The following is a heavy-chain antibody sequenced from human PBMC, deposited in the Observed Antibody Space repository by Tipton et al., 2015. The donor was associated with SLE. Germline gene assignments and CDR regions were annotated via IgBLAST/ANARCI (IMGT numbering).Heavy chain of an antibody. CDR2: IRFDGNNK. J-gene: IGHJ4*02. D-gene: IGHD1-7*01. CDR3: AKDSDRTSIPFAFDY. CDR1: GFTFSAYG. V-gene: IGHV3-30*02. Sequence: GSLRLSCVASGFTFSAYGMHWVRQAPGKGLEWLGFIRFDGNNKLYGDSVKGRITISRDNSKDTLYLEMHTLRVEDTAVYYCAKDSDRTSIPFAFDYWGQGTLVSVSS.